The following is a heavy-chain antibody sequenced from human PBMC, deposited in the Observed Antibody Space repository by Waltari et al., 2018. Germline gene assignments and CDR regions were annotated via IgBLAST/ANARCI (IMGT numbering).Heavy chain of an antibody. CDR1: GYTFTSYA. CDR3: ARVYYDSSGYYYYYYGMDV. CDR2: EKPNSGKT. Sequence: QVQLVQSGAEVKKPGASVKVSCKASGYTFTSYAINWVRQATGQGLEWMGWEKPNSGKTGYAQKFQGRVTMSRNTSISTAYMELSSLRSEDTAVYYCARVYYDSSGYYYYYYGMDVWGQGTTVTVSS. D-gene: IGHD3-22*01. J-gene: IGHJ6*02. V-gene: IGHV1-8*01.